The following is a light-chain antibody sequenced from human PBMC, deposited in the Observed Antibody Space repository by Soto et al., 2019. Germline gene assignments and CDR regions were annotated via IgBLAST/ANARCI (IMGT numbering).Light chain of an antibody. Sequence: QSALTQPRSVSGSPGQSVTISCTGTSSDVGAYKYVSWYQHYPGEAPKVMIYDVSNRPSGVSYRFSGSKSGNTASLTISGLQAEDEADYYCNSYTGSGIVFGTGTKLTVL. J-gene: IGLJ1*01. CDR2: DVS. V-gene: IGLV2-11*01. CDR3: NSYTGSGIV. CDR1: SSDVGAYKY.